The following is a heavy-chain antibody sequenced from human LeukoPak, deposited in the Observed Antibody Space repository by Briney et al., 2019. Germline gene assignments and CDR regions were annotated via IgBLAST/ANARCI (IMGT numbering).Heavy chain of an antibody. CDR1: GFTFSSYA. V-gene: IGHV3-30*03. CDR2: ISYDGSNK. Sequence: GRSLRLSCAASGFTFSSYAMHWVRQAPGKGLEWVALISYDGSNKYYADSVKGRFTISRDNSKNTLYLQMSSLRAEDTAVYYCARQTGSGLFILPGGQGTLVTVSS. D-gene: IGHD3/OR15-3a*01. J-gene: IGHJ4*02. CDR3: ARQTGSGLFILP.